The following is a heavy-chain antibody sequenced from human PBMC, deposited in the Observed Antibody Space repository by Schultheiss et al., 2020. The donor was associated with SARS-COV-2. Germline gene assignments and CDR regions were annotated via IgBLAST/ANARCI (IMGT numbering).Heavy chain of an antibody. CDR3: VGNGYSSSWYGGIFWFDP. Sequence: GESLKISCAASGFTVSSNYMSWVRQAPGKGLEWVSGVSWNGSRTHYADSVKGRFTISRDNAKNSLYLQMNSLRAEDTAVYYCVGNGYSSSWYGGIFWFDPWGQGTLVTVSS. CDR2: VSWNGSRT. D-gene: IGHD6-13*01. V-gene: IGHV3-19*01. J-gene: IGHJ5*02. CDR1: GFTVSSNY.